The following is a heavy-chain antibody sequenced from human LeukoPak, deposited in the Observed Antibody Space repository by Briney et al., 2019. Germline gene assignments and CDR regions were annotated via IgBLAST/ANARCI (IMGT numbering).Heavy chain of an antibody. CDR1: GFTFTNAW. J-gene: IGHJ4*02. V-gene: IGHV3-15*01. CDR3: TTGRRYYDSSGYYPYYFDF. CDR2: IKSKTEDGTI. D-gene: IGHD3-22*01. Sequence: KPGGSLRLSCAASGFTFTNAWMSWVRQAPGKGLEWVGRIKSKTEDGTIDYAAPVKGRFTISRDDSKETLYLQMNSLKTEDTAVYYCTTGRRYYDSSGYYPYYFDFWGQGTLVTVSS.